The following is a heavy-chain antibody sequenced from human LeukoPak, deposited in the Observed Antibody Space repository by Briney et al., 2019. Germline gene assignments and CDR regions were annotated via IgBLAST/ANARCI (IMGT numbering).Heavy chain of an antibody. Sequence: SETLSLTCTVSGGSISSYYWSWIRQPAGKGLEWIGRIYTSGSTNYNPSLKSRVTVSVDTSKNQFSLKLSSVTAADTAVYYCARGYSSSWLISGGAFDIWGQGTMVTVSS. D-gene: IGHD6-13*01. J-gene: IGHJ3*02. CDR2: IYTSGST. V-gene: IGHV4-4*07. CDR3: ARGYSSSWLISGGAFDI. CDR1: GGSISSYY.